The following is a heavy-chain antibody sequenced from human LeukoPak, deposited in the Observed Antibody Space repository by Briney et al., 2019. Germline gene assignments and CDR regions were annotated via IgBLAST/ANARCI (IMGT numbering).Heavy chain of an antibody. Sequence: SETLSLTCTVSGYSISSGYYWGWIRQPPGKGLEWIGSIHHSASTYYNPYLKSRVTISVDTSKTQFSLKMSSVTAADTAVYYCARAVGATLVDYWGQGTLVTVSS. CDR1: GYSISSGYY. J-gene: IGHJ4*02. CDR2: IHHSAST. D-gene: IGHD1-26*01. V-gene: IGHV4-38-2*02. CDR3: ARAVGATLVDY.